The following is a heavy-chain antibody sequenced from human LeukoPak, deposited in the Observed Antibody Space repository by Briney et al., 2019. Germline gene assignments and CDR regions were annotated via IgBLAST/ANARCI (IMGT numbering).Heavy chain of an antibody. CDR2: ISGSGGST. Sequence: GGSLRLSCAASGFTFSRYGMSWVRQAPGKGLEWVSAISGSGGSTYYADSVKGRFTISRDNSKNTLYLQMNSLRAEDTAVYYCAKGGQPYYYYYMDVWGKGTTVTISS. D-gene: IGHD3-16*01. V-gene: IGHV3-23*01. CDR1: GFTFSRYG. J-gene: IGHJ6*03. CDR3: AKGGQPYYYYYMDV.